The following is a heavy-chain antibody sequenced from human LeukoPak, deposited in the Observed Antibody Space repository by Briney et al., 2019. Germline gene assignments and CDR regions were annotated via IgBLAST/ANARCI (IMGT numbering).Heavy chain of an antibody. CDR2: IIPIFGTA. Sequence: ASVKVSFKASGDTFSRYAISWVRQAPGQGLEWMGGIIPIFGTANYAQKFQGRVTITADESTSTAYMELSSLRSEDTAVYYCARGRMAGTYVFDSWGQGTLVTVSS. CDR3: ARGRMAGTYVFDS. CDR1: GDTFSRYA. V-gene: IGHV1-69*13. J-gene: IGHJ4*02. D-gene: IGHD6-19*01.